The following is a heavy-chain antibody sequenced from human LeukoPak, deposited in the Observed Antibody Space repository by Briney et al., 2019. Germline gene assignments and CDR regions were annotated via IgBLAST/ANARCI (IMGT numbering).Heavy chain of an antibody. J-gene: IGHJ4*02. D-gene: IGHD5-12*01. CDR2: IGISSGRT. CDR1: GFIFSDYS. Sequence: GGSLRLSCAASGFIFSDYSMNWVRQAPGKGPEWISYIGISSGRTMYADSVKGRFTISRDTAKKSLYLQMNSLGVEDTAVYYCARDYRYAFDNWGQGTLVTVSS. CDR3: ARDYRYAFDN. V-gene: IGHV3-48*04.